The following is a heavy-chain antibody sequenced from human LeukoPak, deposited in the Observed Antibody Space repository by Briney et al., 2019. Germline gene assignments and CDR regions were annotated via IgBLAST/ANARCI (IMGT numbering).Heavy chain of an antibody. D-gene: IGHD6-13*01. Sequence: AEPLSLICTVCGGPFSGYYWRWLREPPGKAVEWIGGSNHSGSTNYNPPLKIRATISEDTSKNQFSLKMTSVTAADTASYYCVPGYGTSLDYWGQGTLVTVSS. CDR1: GGPFSGYY. J-gene: IGHJ4*02. V-gene: IGHV4-34*01. CDR2: SNHSGST. CDR3: VPGYGTSLDY.